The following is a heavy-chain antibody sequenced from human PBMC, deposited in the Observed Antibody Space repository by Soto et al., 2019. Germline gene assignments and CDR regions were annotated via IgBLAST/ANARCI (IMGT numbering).Heavy chain of an antibody. Sequence: ASVKVSCKASGYTFIGYYMHWVRQAPGQGLEWLGWINPNSGATIYAQKFQGRVTMTRDTSINTAYMELSRLRSDDTAVYYCARDSYYDILTGYSRNAFDIWGQGTMVTVSS. CDR2: INPNSGAT. D-gene: IGHD3-9*01. CDR3: ARDSYYDILTGYSRNAFDI. CDR1: GYTFIGYY. V-gene: IGHV1-2*02. J-gene: IGHJ3*02.